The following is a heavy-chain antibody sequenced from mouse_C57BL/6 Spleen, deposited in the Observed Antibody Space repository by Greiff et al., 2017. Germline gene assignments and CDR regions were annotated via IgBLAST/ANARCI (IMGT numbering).Heavy chain of an antibody. D-gene: IGHD2-4*01. J-gene: IGHJ4*01. V-gene: IGHV5-9*01. Sequence: EVKVVESGGGLVKPGGSLKLSCAASGFTFSSYTMSWVRQTPEKRLEWVATISGGGGNTYYPDSVKGRFTISRDNAKNTLYLQRSSLRSEDTALYYCARQGLRPHYYAMDYWGQGTSVTVSS. CDR1: GFTFSSYT. CDR3: ARQGLRPHYYAMDY. CDR2: ISGGGGNT.